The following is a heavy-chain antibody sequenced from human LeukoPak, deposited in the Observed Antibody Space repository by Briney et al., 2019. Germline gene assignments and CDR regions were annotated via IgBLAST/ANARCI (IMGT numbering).Heavy chain of an antibody. D-gene: IGHD6-19*01. CDR1: GYTLTELS. CDR2: FDPEDGET. Sequence: ASVKVSCKVSGYTLTELSMHWVRQAPGKGLEWMGGFDPEDGETIYAQKFQGRVTMTEDTSTDTAYMELSSLRSEDTAVYYCATMPRSIAVAGTYYFDYWGQGTLVTVSS. V-gene: IGHV1-24*01. J-gene: IGHJ4*02. CDR3: ATMPRSIAVAGTYYFDY.